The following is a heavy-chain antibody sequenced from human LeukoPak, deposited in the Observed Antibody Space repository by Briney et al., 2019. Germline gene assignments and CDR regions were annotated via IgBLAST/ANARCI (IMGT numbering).Heavy chain of an antibody. D-gene: IGHD3-3*01. CDR2: IYHSGST. J-gene: IGHJ4*02. CDR1: GYSISSGYY. CDR3: ARDAYYDFWSGYSQTNDFDY. V-gene: IGHV4-38-2*02. Sequence: SETLSLTCTVSGYSISSGYYWGWIRQPPGKGLEWIGSIYHSGSTYYNPSLKSRVTMSVDTSKNQFSLKLSSVTAADTAVYYCARDAYYDFWSGYSQTNDFDYWGQGTLVTVSS.